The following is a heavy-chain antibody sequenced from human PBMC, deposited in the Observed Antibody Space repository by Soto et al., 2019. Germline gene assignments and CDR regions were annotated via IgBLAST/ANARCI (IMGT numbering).Heavy chain of an antibody. CDR1: GFTFSDYY. D-gene: IGHD2-15*01. J-gene: IGHJ3*02. CDR2: ISSSGAGV. V-gene: IGHV3-11*01. Sequence: KPGGSLRLSCAASGFTFSDYYMTWIRQAPGKGLEWVSYISSSGAGVYYPDSVKGRFTISRDDAKRSLYLQMSNLRAEDTAVYYCARAYSDAFDIWGQGTMVTVSS. CDR3: ARAYSDAFDI.